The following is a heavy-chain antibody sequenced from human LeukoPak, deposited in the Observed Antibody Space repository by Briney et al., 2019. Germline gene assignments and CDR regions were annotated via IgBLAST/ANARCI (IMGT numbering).Heavy chain of an antibody. J-gene: IGHJ4*02. CDR3: ARAPITSPFYFGY. D-gene: IGHD2-2*01. V-gene: IGHV3-20*04. CDR1: GFAFDEHG. CDR2: INWSGGST. Sequence: PGGSLRLSCTASGFAFDEHGMSWVRQVPGKGLEWVSGINWSGGSTGYADPLRGRFTISRDSAKNSLYLQMDSLRAEDTALYYCARAPITSPFYFGYWGQGTLVTVSS.